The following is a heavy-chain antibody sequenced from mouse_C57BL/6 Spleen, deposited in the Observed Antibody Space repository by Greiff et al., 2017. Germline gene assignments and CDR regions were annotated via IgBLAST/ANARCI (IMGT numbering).Heavy chain of an antibody. CDR1: GYSITSGYY. J-gene: IGHJ3*01. CDR3: ARERGDGYPFAY. CDR2: ISYDGSN. Sequence: EVKLQESGPGLVKPSQSLSLTCSVTGYSITSGYYWNWIRQFPGNKLEWMGYISYDGSNNYNPSLKNRISITRDTSKNQFFLKLNSVTTEDTATYYCARERGDGYPFAYWGQGTLVTVSA. V-gene: IGHV3-6*01. D-gene: IGHD2-3*01.